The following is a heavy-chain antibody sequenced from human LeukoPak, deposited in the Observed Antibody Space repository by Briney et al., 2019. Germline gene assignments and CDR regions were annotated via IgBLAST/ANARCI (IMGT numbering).Heavy chain of an antibody. V-gene: IGHV3-15*01. Sequence: GGSLRLSCAVSGFTFKNAYMTWVRQAPGKGLEWVCRIKTNADGGATDYAATVKGRFSISRDDSKNTLYLQMDSLKVEDTGVYFCTRPLGGIDIFDYWGQGTLVTVSS. CDR1: GFTFKNAY. CDR3: TRPLGGIDIFDY. J-gene: IGHJ4*02. D-gene: IGHD2-15*01. CDR2: IKTNADGGAT.